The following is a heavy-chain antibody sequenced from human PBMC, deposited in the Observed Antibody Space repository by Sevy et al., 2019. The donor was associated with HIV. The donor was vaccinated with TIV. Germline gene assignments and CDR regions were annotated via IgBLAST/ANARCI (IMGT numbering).Heavy chain of an antibody. CDR1: SGSFSDFY. V-gene: IGHV3-11*04. D-gene: IGHD3-16*02. Sequence: LSLTCTVYSGSFSDFYWNWIRQSPGKGLEWVSYITRTDSAREYADSVKGRFIISRDNAKNSLFLQMNSLRVEDTAVYYCVRTVSGSCRYHDYWGQGTLVTVSS. J-gene: IGHJ4*02. CDR3: VRTVSGSCRYHDY. CDR2: ITRTDSAR.